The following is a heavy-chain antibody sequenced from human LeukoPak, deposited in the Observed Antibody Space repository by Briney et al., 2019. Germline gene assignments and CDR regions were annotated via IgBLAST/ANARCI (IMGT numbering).Heavy chain of an antibody. Sequence: ASVKVSCKVSGYTLTELSMHWVRQAPGKGLEWMGGFDPEDGETIYAQKFQGRVTMTEDTSTDTAYMELSSLRSEGTAVYYCATGRRSSTPANWFDPWGQGTLVTVSS. D-gene: IGHD2-2*01. CDR2: FDPEDGET. CDR1: GYTLTELS. V-gene: IGHV1-24*01. CDR3: ATGRRSSTPANWFDP. J-gene: IGHJ5*02.